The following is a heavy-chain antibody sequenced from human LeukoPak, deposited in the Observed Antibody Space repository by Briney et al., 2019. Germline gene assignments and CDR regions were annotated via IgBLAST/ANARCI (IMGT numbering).Heavy chain of an antibody. Sequence: PGGSLRLSCAASGFTFSSYGMHWVRQAPGKGLVWVSRINSDGSSTSYAGSVKGRFTISRDNAKNTLYLQMNSLRAEDTAVYYCARVRRWFGDPDGPIDYWGQGTLVTVSS. CDR1: GFTFSSYG. CDR3: ARVRRWFGDPDGPIDY. D-gene: IGHD3-10*01. J-gene: IGHJ4*02. CDR2: INSDGSST. V-gene: IGHV3-74*01.